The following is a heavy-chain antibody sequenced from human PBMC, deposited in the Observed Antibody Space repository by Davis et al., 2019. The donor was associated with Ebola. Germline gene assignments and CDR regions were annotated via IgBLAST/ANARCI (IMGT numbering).Heavy chain of an antibody. CDR2: MNPNSGNT. CDR1: GYTFTSYD. CDR3: ARALWFGELSILRMGFDP. Sequence: ASVKVSCKASGYTFTSYDINWVRQATGQGLEWMGWMNPNSGNTGYAQKFQGRVTMTRNTSISTAYMELSSLRSEDTAVYYCARALWFGELSILRMGFDPWGQGTLVTVSS. J-gene: IGHJ5*02. V-gene: IGHV1-8*01. D-gene: IGHD3-10*01.